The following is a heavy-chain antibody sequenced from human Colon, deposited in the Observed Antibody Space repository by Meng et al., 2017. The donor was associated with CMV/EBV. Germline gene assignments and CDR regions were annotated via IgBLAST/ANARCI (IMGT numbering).Heavy chain of an antibody. Sequence: GGSLRLSCVDSGFTFSSYAMSWVRQAPGKGLERVAIISATGGNTYHADSVKGRFTISRDNSKNTLYLQMNSLRADDTAIYYCATIRELYSTPLNYFDYWGQGTLVTVSS. V-gene: IGHV3-23*01. CDR3: ATIRELYSTPLNYFDY. CDR1: GFTFSSYA. J-gene: IGHJ4*02. D-gene: IGHD6-13*01. CDR2: ISATGGNT.